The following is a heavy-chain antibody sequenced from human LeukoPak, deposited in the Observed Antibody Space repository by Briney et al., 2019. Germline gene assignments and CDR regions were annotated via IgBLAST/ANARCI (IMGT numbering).Heavy chain of an antibody. J-gene: IGHJ4*02. V-gene: IGHV7-4-1*02. CDR2: INTNTGNP. Sequence: ASVKVSCKTSGYTFTDNALHWVRQAPGQGLEWMGWINTNTGNPTYAQGFTGRLVFSLDTSVSTAYLQISSLRAEDTALYYCARDKYQLPYEIDYWGQGTLVTVSS. CDR1: GYTFTDNA. CDR3: ARDKYQLPYEIDY. D-gene: IGHD2-2*01.